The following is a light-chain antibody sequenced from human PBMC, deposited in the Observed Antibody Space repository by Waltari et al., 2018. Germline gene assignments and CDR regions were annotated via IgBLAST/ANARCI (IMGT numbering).Light chain of an antibody. Sequence: DIVMTQSPDSLAVSLGERATIHCKSSQSVLYSSNNKNYFAWYQQKPGQPPKLLVYWASTRESRVPDRFSGSGSGTDFTLTISSLQAEDVAVYYCQQYYTTPPWTFGQGTKVEIK. CDR1: QSVLYSSNNKNY. J-gene: IGKJ1*01. V-gene: IGKV4-1*01. CDR3: QQYYTTPPWT. CDR2: WAS.